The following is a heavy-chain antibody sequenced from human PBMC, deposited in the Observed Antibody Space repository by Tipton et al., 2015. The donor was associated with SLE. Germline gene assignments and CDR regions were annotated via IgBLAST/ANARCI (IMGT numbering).Heavy chain of an antibody. CDR2: INPSGGST. D-gene: IGHD3-16*01. CDR3: ARGAGPITSFGNYYYYYYMDV. J-gene: IGHJ6*03. V-gene: IGHV1-46*01. CDR1: GYTFTSYY. Sequence: QLVQSGAEVKKPGASVKVSCKASGYTFTSYYMHWVRQAPGQGLEWMGIINPSGGSTSCAQKFQGRVTMTRDTSTSTVYMELSSLRSEDTAVYYCARGAGPITSFGNYYYYYYMDVWGKGTTVTVSS.